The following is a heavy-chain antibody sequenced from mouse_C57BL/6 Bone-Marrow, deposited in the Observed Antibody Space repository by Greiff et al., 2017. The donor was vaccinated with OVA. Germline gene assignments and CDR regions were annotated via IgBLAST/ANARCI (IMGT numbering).Heavy chain of an antibody. Sequence: QVHVKQPGAELVKPGASVKLSCKASGYTFTSYWMHWVKQRPGQGLEWIGMIHPNSGSTNYNEKFKSKATLTVDKSSSTAYMQLSSLTSEDSAVYYCAREVKSWFAYWGQGTLVTVSA. CDR3: AREVKSWFAY. CDR1: GYTFTSYW. D-gene: IGHD2-1*01. V-gene: IGHV1-64*01. CDR2: IHPNSGST. J-gene: IGHJ3*01.